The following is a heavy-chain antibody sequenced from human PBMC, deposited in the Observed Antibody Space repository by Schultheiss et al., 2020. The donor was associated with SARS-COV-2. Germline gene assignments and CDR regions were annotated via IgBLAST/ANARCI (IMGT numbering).Heavy chain of an antibody. J-gene: IGHJ6*02. V-gene: IGHV3-30*01. Sequence: GGSLRLSCAASEFTFSSYAMSWVRQAPGKGLEWVAVISYDGSNKYYADSVKGRFTISRDNSKNTLYLQMNSLRVEDTAVFYCARESPSPYGYLDVWGQGTTVTVSS. CDR1: EFTFSSYA. CDR2: ISYDGSNK. D-gene: IGHD1-1*01. CDR3: ARESPSPYGYLDV.